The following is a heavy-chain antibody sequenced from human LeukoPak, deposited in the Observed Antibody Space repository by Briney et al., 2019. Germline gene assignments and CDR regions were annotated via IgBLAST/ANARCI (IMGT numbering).Heavy chain of an antibody. Sequence: SETLSLTCTVSGGSISSGGYYWSWIRQPPGKGLEWIGYIYHSGSTYYNPSLKSRVTISVDRSKNQFSLKLSSVTAADTAVYYCARGCGGDCYDAFDIWGQGTMVTVSS. CDR2: IYHSGST. J-gene: IGHJ3*02. V-gene: IGHV4-30-2*01. D-gene: IGHD2-21*01. CDR1: GGSISSGGYY. CDR3: ARGCGGDCYDAFDI.